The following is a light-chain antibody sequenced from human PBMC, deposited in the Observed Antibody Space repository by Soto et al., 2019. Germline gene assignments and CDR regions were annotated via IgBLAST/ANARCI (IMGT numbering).Light chain of an antibody. V-gene: IGLV1-40*01. CDR2: ANX. J-gene: IGLJ1*01. CDR1: SSNIGAGYD. CDR3: QSYDSSLSGYV. Sequence: QSMLTQPPSVSGAPGQRVTISCTGSSSNIGAGYDVHWYQQLPGTAPKLLIYANXXRXXVXPXRFSGSKSGTSAPLAITGLQAEDEADYYCQSYDSSLSGYVFGTGTKVTVL.